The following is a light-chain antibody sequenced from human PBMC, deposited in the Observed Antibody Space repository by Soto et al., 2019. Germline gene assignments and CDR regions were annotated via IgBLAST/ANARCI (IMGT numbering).Light chain of an antibody. Sequence: EVVLTQSPASLSLSPGDRATLSCRADQSVSDYLAWYQQKPGQPPRLLFFDASSRATGVPHRFSAGGSGTDFTLIISSLQPEDFAEYHCQQYNNWPQTFGQGTKVEIK. CDR1: QSVSDY. J-gene: IGKJ1*01. CDR3: QQYNNWPQT. CDR2: DAS. V-gene: IGKV3-11*01.